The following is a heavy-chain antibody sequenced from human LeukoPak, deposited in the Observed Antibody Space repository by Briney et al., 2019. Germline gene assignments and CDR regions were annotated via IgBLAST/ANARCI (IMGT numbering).Heavy chain of an antibody. Sequence: GGSLRLSCAASGFTFSNYWMHWVRQAPGKGLVWVSRVDSDESNTDYADAVKGRFTISRDNAKNTLHLEMNSLRAEDMAVYYCARVSGDFWSGYSFDSWGQGTLVVVSS. CDR3: ARVSGDFWSGYSFDS. CDR2: VDSDESNT. V-gene: IGHV3-74*01. CDR1: GFTFSNYW. J-gene: IGHJ4*02. D-gene: IGHD3-3*01.